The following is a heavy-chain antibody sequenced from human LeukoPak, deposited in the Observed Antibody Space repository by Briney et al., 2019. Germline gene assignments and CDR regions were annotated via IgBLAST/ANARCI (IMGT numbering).Heavy chain of an antibody. CDR3: ARGRLDIVVVPAAQRRGWFDP. Sequence: PSETLSLTCTVSGGSISSYYWSWIRQPPGKGLEWIGEINHSGSTNYNPSLKSRVTISVDTSKNQFSLKLSSVTAADTAVYYCARGRLDIVVVPAAQRRGWFDPWGQGTLVTVSS. V-gene: IGHV4-34*01. D-gene: IGHD2-2*03. CDR1: GGSISSYY. J-gene: IGHJ5*02. CDR2: INHSGST.